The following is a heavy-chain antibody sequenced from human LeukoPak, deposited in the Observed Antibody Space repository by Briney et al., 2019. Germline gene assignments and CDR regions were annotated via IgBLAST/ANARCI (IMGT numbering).Heavy chain of an antibody. V-gene: IGHV4-31*03. D-gene: IGHD3-22*01. CDR3: ARDWVPYDSSGYYYGPAVGYFQH. CDR1: GGSISSGGYY. Sequence: SETPSLTCTVSGGSISSGGYYWSWIRQHPGKGLEWIGYIYYSGSTYYNPSLKSRVTISVDTSKNQFSLKLSPVTAADTAVYYCARDWVPYDSSGYYYGPAVGYFQHWGQGTLVTVSS. CDR2: IYYSGST. J-gene: IGHJ1*01.